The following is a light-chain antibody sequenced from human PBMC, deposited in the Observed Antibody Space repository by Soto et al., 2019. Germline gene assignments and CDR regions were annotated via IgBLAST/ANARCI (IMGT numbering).Light chain of an antibody. CDR3: SSYTSSSTPVV. CDR1: SSDVGGYNY. CDR2: DVS. J-gene: IGLJ2*01. Sequence: QSALTQPASVSGSPGQSITISCTGTSSDVGGYNYVSWYQQHPGKAPKLMIYDVSNRPSGVSNRFSGSKSGNTASLTISGVQAEDEADYYCSSYTSSSTPVVFGGGTKVTV. V-gene: IGLV2-14*01.